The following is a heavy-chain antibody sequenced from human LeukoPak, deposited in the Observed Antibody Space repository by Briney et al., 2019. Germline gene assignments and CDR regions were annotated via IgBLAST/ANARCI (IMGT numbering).Heavy chain of an antibody. CDR3: AREEGSGWYGGAFDI. J-gene: IGHJ3*02. V-gene: IGHV4-39*07. D-gene: IGHD6-19*01. CDR2: IYYSGST. Sequence: SETLSLTCTVSGGSISSSSYYWGWIRQPPGKGLEWIGSIYYSGSTYYNPSLKSRVTISVDTSKNQFSLKLSSVTAADTAVYYCAREEGSGWYGGAFDIWGQGTMVTVSS. CDR1: GGSISSSSYY.